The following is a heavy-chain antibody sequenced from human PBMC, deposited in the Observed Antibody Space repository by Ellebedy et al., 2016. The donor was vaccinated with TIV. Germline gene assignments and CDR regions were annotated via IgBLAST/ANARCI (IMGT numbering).Heavy chain of an antibody. CDR2: IYYSGST. CDR1: GGSISSSRYY. J-gene: IGHJ3*01. D-gene: IGHD7-27*01. V-gene: IGHV4-39*01. CDR3: ASGLGMRKMNAFDF. Sequence: MPSETLSLTCTVSGGSISSSRYYWGWIRQPPGKGLEWIGTIYYSGSTYYNPSLTSRVTICVDTSTNQFSLRLSSVTAADTAFYYCASGLGMRKMNAFDFWGQGTMVTVSS.